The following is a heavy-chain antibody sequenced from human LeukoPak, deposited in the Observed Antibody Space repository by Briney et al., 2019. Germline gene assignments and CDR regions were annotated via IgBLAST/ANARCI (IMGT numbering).Heavy chain of an antibody. J-gene: IGHJ4*02. CDR2: INPSGGST. D-gene: IGHD3-16*02. CDR3: ARDGRRLGELSSLDY. Sequence: ASVKVSCKASGYTFTSYYMHWVRQAPGQGLEWMGIINPSGGSTSYAQKFQGRVTMTRDTSTSTVYMELSSLRSEHTAVYYCARDGRRLGELSSLDYWGQGTLVTVSS. CDR1: GYTFTSYY. V-gene: IGHV1-46*01.